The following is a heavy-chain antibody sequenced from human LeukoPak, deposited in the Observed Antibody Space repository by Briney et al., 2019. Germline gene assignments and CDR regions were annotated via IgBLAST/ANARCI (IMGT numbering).Heavy chain of an antibody. J-gene: IGHJ4*02. V-gene: IGHV4-59*01. CDR2: IYHNGIT. CDR3: ARMSRFSWTPYYFDY. CDR1: GDSISSFY. Sequence: KPSETLSLTCTVSGDSISSFYWSWIRQPPGKGLEWIGYIYHNGITNYNPFLKSRVTISIDTSKTQFSLKLSSVTAADTAVYYCARMSRFSWTPYYFDYWSQGTLVIVSS. D-gene: IGHD3/OR15-3a*01.